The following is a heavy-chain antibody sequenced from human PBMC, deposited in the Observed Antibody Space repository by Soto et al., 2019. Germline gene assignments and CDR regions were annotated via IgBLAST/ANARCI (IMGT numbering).Heavy chain of an antibody. CDR2: IVPVFETT. V-gene: IGHV1-69*01. Sequence: QMQLVQSGAEVKEPGSSVKVSCKASGGTFDSFAISWVRQAPGQGLEWLGGIVPVFETTNYAQKFQDRVTITADGSTGTAYLELRYVRSEDTATYYCASIIGDDPFVPLYYYYGMDVWGQGTTVTV. CDR1: GGTFDSFA. J-gene: IGHJ6*02. D-gene: IGHD7-27*01. CDR3: ASIIGDDPFVPLYYYYGMDV.